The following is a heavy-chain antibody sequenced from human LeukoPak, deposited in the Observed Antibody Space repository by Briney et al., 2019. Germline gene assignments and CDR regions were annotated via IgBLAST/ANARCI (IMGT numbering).Heavy chain of an antibody. CDR2: IKQDGSEK. Sequence: GGSLRLSCAASGFTFSSYSMNWVRQAPGKGLEWVANIKQDGSEKYYVDSVKGRFTISRDNAKNSLYLQMNSLRAEDTAVYYCARTSEVRGPKGAFDTWGQGTMVTVSS. D-gene: IGHD3-10*01. CDR1: GFTFSSYS. J-gene: IGHJ3*02. V-gene: IGHV3-7*01. CDR3: ARTSEVRGPKGAFDT.